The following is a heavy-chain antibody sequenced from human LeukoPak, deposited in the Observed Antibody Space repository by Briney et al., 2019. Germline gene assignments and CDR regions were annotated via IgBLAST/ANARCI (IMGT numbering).Heavy chain of an antibody. V-gene: IGHV1-46*01. D-gene: IGHD3-10*01. CDR2: INPSGGSI. CDR3: ARVGKSPIWFGELLSMNNWFDP. J-gene: IGHJ5*02. Sequence: ASVKVSCKASGYTFTSYYMHWVRQAPGQGLEWMGIINPSGGSISYAQKFQGRVTMTRDTSTSTVYMELSSLRSEDTAVYYCARVGKSPIWFGELLSMNNWFDPWGQGTLVTVSS. CDR1: GYTFTSYY.